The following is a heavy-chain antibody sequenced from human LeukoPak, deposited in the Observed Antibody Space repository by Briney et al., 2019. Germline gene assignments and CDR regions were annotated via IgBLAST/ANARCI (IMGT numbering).Heavy chain of an antibody. Sequence: SETLSLTCAVYGGSFSGYYWSWIRQPPGKGLEWIGEINHSGSTNYNPSLKSRVTISVDTSKNQFSLKLSSVTAADTAVYYCARDVKSRRRQWFGELSVYYYYYMDVWGKGTTVTISS. CDR2: INHSGST. D-gene: IGHD3-10*01. V-gene: IGHV4-34*01. J-gene: IGHJ6*03. CDR3: ARDVKSRRRQWFGELSVYYYYYMDV. CDR1: GGSFSGYY.